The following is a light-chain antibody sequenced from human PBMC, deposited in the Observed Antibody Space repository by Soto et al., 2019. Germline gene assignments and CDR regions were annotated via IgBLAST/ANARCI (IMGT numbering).Light chain of an antibody. CDR2: DAS. CDR3: HHYGYGADT. CDR1: ETVGSNY. J-gene: IGKJ2*01. Sequence: EVVLTQSPGTLSLSPGVRATLSCRASETVGSNYLAWYQQQPGQAPRLLIFDASSRATGIPDRFSGSGSGTEFSLTIGRLEPEDSAVYFCHHYGYGADTFGQGTKLEI. V-gene: IGKV3-20*01.